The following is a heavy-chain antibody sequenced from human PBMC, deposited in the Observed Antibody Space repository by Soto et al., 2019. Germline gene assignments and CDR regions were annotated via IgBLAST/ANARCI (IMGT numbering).Heavy chain of an antibody. CDR1: GGSFSGYY. V-gene: IGHV4-34*01. J-gene: IGHJ6*02. CDR3: ARGGNYYYGMDV. D-gene: IGHD3-10*01. CDR2: INHSGST. Sequence: SETLSLTCAVYGGSFSGYYWSWIRQPPGKGLEWIGEINHSGSTNYNPSLKSRVTISVDTSKNQFSLKLSSVTAADTAVYCCARGGNYYYGMDVWGQGTTVTVSS.